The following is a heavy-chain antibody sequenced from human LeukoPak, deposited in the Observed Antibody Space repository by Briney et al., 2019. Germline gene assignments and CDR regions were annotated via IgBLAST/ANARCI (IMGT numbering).Heavy chain of an antibody. Sequence: GESVRLSCSVSGFTFSSYAVSRVRQAPGKGLEWVSSINTSGAGTYYVYSVKGRFTISRDNSKNTLYLQMYSLRAEDTAVYYCAREGVRGSGSYYNVKDYWGQGSLVTVSS. D-gene: IGHD3-10*01. CDR2: INTSGAGT. V-gene: IGHV3-23*01. J-gene: IGHJ4*02. CDR1: GFTFSSYA. CDR3: AREGVRGSGSYYNVKDY.